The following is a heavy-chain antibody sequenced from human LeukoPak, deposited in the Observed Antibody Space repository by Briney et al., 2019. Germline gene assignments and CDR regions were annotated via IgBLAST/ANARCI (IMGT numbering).Heavy chain of an antibody. CDR2: IYYSGST. CDR1: GGSISSYY. V-gene: IGHV4-59*01. Sequence: SETLSLTCTVSGGSISSYYWSWIRQPPGKGLGRIGYIYYSGSTNYNPSLKSRVTISVDTSKNQFSLKLSSVTAADTAVYYCARDLAYCSGGSCYSWYYYGMDVWGKGTTVTVSS. D-gene: IGHD2-15*01. J-gene: IGHJ6*04. CDR3: ARDLAYCSGGSCYSWYYYGMDV.